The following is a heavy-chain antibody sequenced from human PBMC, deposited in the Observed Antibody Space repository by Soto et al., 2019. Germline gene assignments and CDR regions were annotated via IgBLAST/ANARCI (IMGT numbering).Heavy chain of an antibody. J-gene: IGHJ4*02. CDR3: ARALTTHQL. CDR2: LGTIGA. Sequence: PGGSLRLSCVGSVFTFSRHAITCVRQAPGKWLEWVSTLGTIGAFYADSVRGRFTISRDDSKSTVELQMNGLRAEDTAIYYCARALTTHQLWGQGTVVNVSS. V-gene: IGHV3-23*01. CDR1: VFTFSRHA.